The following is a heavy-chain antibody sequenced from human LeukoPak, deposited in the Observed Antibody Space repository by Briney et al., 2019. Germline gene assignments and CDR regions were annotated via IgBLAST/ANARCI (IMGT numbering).Heavy chain of an antibody. CDR1: GYTFTSYG. CDR2: ISAYNGNT. Sequence: GASVKVSFKASGYTFTSYGISWVRQAPGQGLEWMGWISAYNGNTNNAQKLQGRVTMTTNTSTSTAYMELRSLRSDDTAVYYCARDADILTGNDYWGQGTLVTVSS. CDR3: ARDADILTGNDY. J-gene: IGHJ4*02. D-gene: IGHD3-9*01. V-gene: IGHV1-18*04.